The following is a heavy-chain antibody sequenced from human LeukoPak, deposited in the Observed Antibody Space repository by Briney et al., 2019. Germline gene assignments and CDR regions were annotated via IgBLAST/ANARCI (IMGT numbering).Heavy chain of an antibody. V-gene: IGHV3-30*14. D-gene: IGHD5-12*01. CDR3: ASIRGYSGYDIGSFDY. CDR1: GFNFYSYA. Sequence: GGSLRLSCAASGFNFYSYAMQWVRQAPGKGLEWGALISYDGSNTYYADSVKGRFTISRDNSKNTLYLQMNSLRAEDTAVYYCASIRGYSGYDIGSFDYWGQGTLVTVSS. CDR2: ISYDGSNT. J-gene: IGHJ4*02.